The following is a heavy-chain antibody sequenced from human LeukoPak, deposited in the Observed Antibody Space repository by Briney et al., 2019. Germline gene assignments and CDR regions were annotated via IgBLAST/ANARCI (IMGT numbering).Heavy chain of an antibody. CDR2: IYYSGGT. CDR1: GGSISSYY. J-gene: IGHJ4*02. D-gene: IGHD5-12*01. V-gene: IGHV4-59*01. CDR3: ARKVGYSGYAY. Sequence: SETLSLTCTVSGGSISSYYWSWIRQPPGKGLEWIGYIYYSGGTNYNPSLKSRVTISVDTSKNQFSLKLSSVTAADTAVYYCARKVGYSGYAYWGQGTLVTVSS.